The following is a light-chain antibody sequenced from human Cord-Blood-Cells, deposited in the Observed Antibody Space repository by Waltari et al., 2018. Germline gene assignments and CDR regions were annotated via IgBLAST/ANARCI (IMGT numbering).Light chain of an antibody. Sequence: QSALTQPASVSGSPGQSITISCTGTSSDVGSYNLVSWYQQHPGKAPKLMIYEGSKRPSGASNRCSGANAGNTASLTISGLQAEDEADYYCCSYAGSNWVFGGGTKLTVL. V-gene: IGLV2-23*01. CDR1: SSDVGSYNL. J-gene: IGLJ3*02. CDR3: CSYAGSNWV. CDR2: EGS.